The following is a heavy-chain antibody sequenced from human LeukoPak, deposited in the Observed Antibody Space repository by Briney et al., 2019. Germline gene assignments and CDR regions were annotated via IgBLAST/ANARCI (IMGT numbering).Heavy chain of an antibody. V-gene: IGHV3-7*01. CDR3: ASGRLSYYYGSGSYFPSRSPYFDY. CDR1: GFTFSSYW. D-gene: IGHD3-10*01. CDR2: IKQDGSEK. J-gene: IGHJ4*02. Sequence: GGSLRLSCAASGFTFSSYWMSWVRQAPGKGLEWVANIKQDGSEKYYVDSVKGRFTISRDNAKNSLYLQMNSLRAEDTAVYYCASGRLSYYYGSGSYFPSRSPYFDYWGQGTLVTVSS.